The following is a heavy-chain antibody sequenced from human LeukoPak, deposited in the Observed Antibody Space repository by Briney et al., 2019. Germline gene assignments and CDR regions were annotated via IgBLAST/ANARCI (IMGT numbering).Heavy chain of an antibody. V-gene: IGHV3-53*01. CDR3: ASTEAYDYVWGSYRFSY. D-gene: IGHD3-16*02. CDR2: IYSGGST. J-gene: IGHJ4*02. CDR1: GFTVSSNY. Sequence: GGSLRLSCAASGFTVSSNYMSWVRQAPGKGLEWVSVIYSGGSTYYADSVMGRFTISRDNSKNTLYLQMNSLRAEDTAVYYCASTEAYDYVWGSYRFSYWGQGTLVTVSS.